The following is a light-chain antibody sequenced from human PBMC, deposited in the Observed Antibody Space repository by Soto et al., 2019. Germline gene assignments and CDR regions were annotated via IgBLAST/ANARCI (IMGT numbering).Light chain of an antibody. CDR2: DAS. Sequence: EIVLTQSPATLSLSPGERAILSCRASQSVSSYLAWYQQKPGQAPRLLIYDASNRATGIPARFSGSGSGTDFTLTISSLEPEDFAVYYCQQRSNWRITFGQGTRREIK. V-gene: IGKV3-11*01. J-gene: IGKJ5*01. CDR1: QSVSSY. CDR3: QQRSNWRIT.